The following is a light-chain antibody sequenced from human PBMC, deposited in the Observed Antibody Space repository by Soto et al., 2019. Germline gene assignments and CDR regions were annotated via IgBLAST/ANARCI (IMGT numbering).Light chain of an antibody. V-gene: IGLV2-14*03. CDR3: SSYTSSSTPYV. Sequence: QSALTQPASVSGSPGQSITISCTGTNSDVGGYTYVSWYQQHPGKAPKLMIYDVSNRPSGVSNRFSGSKSGNTASLTISGLQADDEADYYCSSYTSSSTPYVFGTGTKPPS. J-gene: IGLJ1*01. CDR1: NSDVGGYTY. CDR2: DVS.